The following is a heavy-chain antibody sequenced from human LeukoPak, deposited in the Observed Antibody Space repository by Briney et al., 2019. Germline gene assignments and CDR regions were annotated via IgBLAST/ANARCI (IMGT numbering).Heavy chain of an antibody. CDR3: AREGSYDSSGYETLDAFDI. D-gene: IGHD3-22*01. V-gene: IGHV4-59*01. J-gene: IGHJ3*02. Sequence: SETLSLTCTVSGGSISSYYWSWIRQPPGKGLEWIGYIYYSGSTNYNPSLKSRVTISVDTSKNQFSVKLSSVTAADTAVYYCAREGSYDSSGYETLDAFDIWGQGTMVTVSS. CDR1: GGSISSYY. CDR2: IYYSGST.